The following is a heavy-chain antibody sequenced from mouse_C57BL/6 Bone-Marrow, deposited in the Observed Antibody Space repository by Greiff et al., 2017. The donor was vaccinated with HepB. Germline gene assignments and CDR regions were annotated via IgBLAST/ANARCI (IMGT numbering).Heavy chain of an antibody. CDR3: ARYYYYGSSYDY. CDR1: GYTFTSYW. J-gene: IGHJ2*01. D-gene: IGHD1-1*01. CDR2: IDPSDSYT. V-gene: IGHV1-59*01. Sequence: VQLQQPGAELVRPGTSVKLSCKASGYTFTSYWMHWVKQRPGQGLEWIGVIDPSDSYTNYNQKFKGKATLTVDTSSSTAYMQLSSLTSEDSAVYYCARYYYYGSSYDYWGQGTTLTVSS.